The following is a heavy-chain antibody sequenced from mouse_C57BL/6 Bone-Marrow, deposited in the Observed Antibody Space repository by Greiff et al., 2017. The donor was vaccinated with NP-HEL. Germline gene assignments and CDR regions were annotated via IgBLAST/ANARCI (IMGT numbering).Heavy chain of an antibody. CDR2: INPGSGGT. CDR3: ARCRSEGDY. V-gene: IGHV1-54*01. CDR1: GYAFTNYL. Sequence: QVQLQQSGAELVRPGTSVKVSCKASGYAFTNYLIEWVKQRPGQGLEWIGVINPGSGGTNYNEKFKGKATLTADKSSSTAYMQLSSLTSEDSAVYFCARCRSEGDYWGKGTSVTVSS. J-gene: IGHJ4*01.